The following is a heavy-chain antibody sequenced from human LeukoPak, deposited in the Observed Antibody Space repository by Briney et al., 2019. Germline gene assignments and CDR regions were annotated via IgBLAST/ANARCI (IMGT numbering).Heavy chain of an antibody. J-gene: IGHJ4*02. D-gene: IGHD3-22*01. CDR2: IYYSGST. Sequence: SETLFLTCTVSGGSISSGGYYWSWIRQHPGKGLEWIGYIYYSGSTYYNPSLKSRVTISVDTSKNQFSLKLSSVTAADTAVYYCAAESITMIVVAGGVDYWGQGTLVIVSS. V-gene: IGHV4-31*03. CDR1: GGSISSGGYY. CDR3: AAESITMIVVAGGVDY.